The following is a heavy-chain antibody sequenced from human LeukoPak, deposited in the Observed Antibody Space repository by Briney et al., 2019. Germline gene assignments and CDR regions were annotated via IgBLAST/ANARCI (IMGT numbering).Heavy chain of an antibody. Sequence: HPGRSLRLSCAASGFTFDDYAMHWVRQAPGKGLEWVSGISWNSGSIGYADSVKGRFTISRDNAKNSVFLQMNSLRVDDTAVYFCVRESGFWTGPGIGRPLDVWGKGTTVTVSS. CDR2: ISWNSGSI. CDR3: VRESGFWTGPGIGRPLDV. D-gene: IGHD3/OR15-3a*01. CDR1: GFTFDDYA. V-gene: IGHV3-9*01. J-gene: IGHJ6*04.